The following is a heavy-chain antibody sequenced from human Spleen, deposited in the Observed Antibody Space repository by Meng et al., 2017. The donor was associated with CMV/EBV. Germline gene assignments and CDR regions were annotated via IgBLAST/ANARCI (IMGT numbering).Heavy chain of an antibody. CDR2: IYWDDDK. D-gene: IGHD2-8*01. CDR1: GFSLSTSGVG. V-gene: IGHV2-5*02. J-gene: IGHJ5*02. Sequence: TLKGYGPTLVKPPQPLPLTCTFSGFSLSTSGVGVGWIRQPPGKALEWLALIYWDDDKRYSPSLKSRLTITKDTSKNQVVLTMTNMDPVDTATYYCAPTLGYCTNGVCYTRWFDPWGQGTLVTVSS. CDR3: APTLGYCTNGVCYTRWFDP.